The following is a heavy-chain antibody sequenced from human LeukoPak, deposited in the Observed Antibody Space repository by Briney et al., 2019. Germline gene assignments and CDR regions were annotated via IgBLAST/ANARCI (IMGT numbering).Heavy chain of an antibody. CDR1: GGTFSSYA. Sequence: SVKVSCKASGGTFSSYAISWVRQAPGQGLEWMGGIIPIFGTANYAQKFQGRVTITTDESTSTAYMELSSLGSEDTAVYYCARVYSLSSGWYPGDHWGQGTLVTVSS. CDR3: ARVYSLSSGWYPGDH. CDR2: IIPIFGTA. V-gene: IGHV1-69*05. J-gene: IGHJ4*02. D-gene: IGHD6-19*01.